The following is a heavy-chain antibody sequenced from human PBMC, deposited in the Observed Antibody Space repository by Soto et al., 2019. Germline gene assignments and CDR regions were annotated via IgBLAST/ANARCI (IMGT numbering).Heavy chain of an antibody. CDR1: GDSFSRYW. V-gene: IGHV5-51*01. J-gene: IGHJ6*02. Sequence: PGETMKVTWKGSGDSFSRYWRGWGGQKTGKEGEWMGSKNPGDSDTRYSPSVQGRVTISADKSISTASLQWSSLKASDTAVYYCARDPSIVGAAGEESYYYYGMDVSAQGTTVSVSS. D-gene: IGHD1-26*01. CDR2: KNPGDSDT. CDR3: ARDPSIVGAAGEESYYYYGMDV.